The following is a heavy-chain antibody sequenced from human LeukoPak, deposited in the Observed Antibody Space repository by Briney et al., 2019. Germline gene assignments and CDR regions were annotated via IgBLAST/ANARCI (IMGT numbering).Heavy chain of an antibody. J-gene: IGHJ2*01. Sequence: SGPTLVKPTQTLTLTCTFSGFSLSTSGEGVGWIRQPPGKALEWLALIYWDDDKRYSPSLKSRLTITKGTSKNQVVLTMTNMDPVDTATYYCARATMVRGTHGGYWYFDLWGRGTLVTVSS. CDR1: GFSLSTSGEG. V-gene: IGHV2-5*02. CDR3: ARATMVRGTHGGYWYFDL. D-gene: IGHD3-10*01. CDR2: IYWDDDK.